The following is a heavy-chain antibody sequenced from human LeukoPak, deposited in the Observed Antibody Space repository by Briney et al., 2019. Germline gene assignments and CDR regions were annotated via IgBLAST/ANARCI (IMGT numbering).Heavy chain of an antibody. Sequence: GGSLRLSCAASGFTFSSYGMHWIRQAPGEGLELVAFIRSDGSSTYYADSVKGRLTISRDNSKNTLYLQMNSLGAEATAVYSCAKVISIRIAVADPCDYWGQGTLVTVSS. CDR1: GFTFSSYG. D-gene: IGHD6-19*01. CDR3: AKVISIRIAVADPCDY. V-gene: IGHV3-30*02. J-gene: IGHJ4*02. CDR2: IRSDGSST.